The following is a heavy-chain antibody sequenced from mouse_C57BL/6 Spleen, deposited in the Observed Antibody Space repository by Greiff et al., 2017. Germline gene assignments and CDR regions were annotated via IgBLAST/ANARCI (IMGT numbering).Heavy chain of an antibody. CDR3: TGWGGRYYFDY. Sequence: EVQLVESGGGLVQPGGSMKLSCVASGFTFSNYWMNWVRQSPEKGLEWVAQIRLKSDNYATHYAESVKGRFTISRDDSKSSVYLQMNNLRAEDTGIYYCTGWGGRYYFDYWGQGTTLTVSS. CDR2: IRLKSDNYAT. J-gene: IGHJ2*01. CDR1: GFTFSNYW. V-gene: IGHV6-3*01. D-gene: IGHD1-1*02.